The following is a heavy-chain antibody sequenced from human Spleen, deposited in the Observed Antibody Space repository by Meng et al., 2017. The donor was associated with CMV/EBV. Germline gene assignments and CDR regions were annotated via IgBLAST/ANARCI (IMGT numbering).Heavy chain of an antibody. CDR3: ARAADSSSWYYFDY. CDR1: GGSFSGYY. Sequence: VYGGSFSGYYWSWIRQPPGKGLEWIGEINHSGSTNYNPSLKSRVTISVDTSRNQFSLKLSSVTAADTAVYYCARAADSSSWYYFDYWGQGTLVTVSS. D-gene: IGHD6-13*01. J-gene: IGHJ4*02. CDR2: INHSGST. V-gene: IGHV4-34*01.